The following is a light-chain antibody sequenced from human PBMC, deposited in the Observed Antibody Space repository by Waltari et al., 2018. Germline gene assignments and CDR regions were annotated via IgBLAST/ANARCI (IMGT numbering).Light chain of an antibody. CDR3: SSYTSSSTLVV. V-gene: IGLV2-14*01. J-gene: IGLJ2*01. CDR2: DVS. Sequence: QSALTQPASVPGSPGQSITISCTGTSIDVGGYNYVSWYQQYPGKAPKLMIYDVSNRPSGVSNRFSGSKSGNTASLTISGLQAEDEADYYCSSYTSSSTLVVFGGGTKLTVL. CDR1: SIDVGGYNY.